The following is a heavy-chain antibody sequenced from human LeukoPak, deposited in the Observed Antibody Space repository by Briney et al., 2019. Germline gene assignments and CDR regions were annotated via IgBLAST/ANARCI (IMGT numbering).Heavy chain of an antibody. Sequence: GDSLRLSCEASGFTFSSHWMSWVRQAPGKGLEWVANINTDESEKNYVDSVKGRFTISRDNAKNSLYLQMSSLRVEDTAVYYCARNGIIWPSRAPPGDCWGQGTLVTVSS. CDR2: INTDESEK. CDR1: GFTFSSHW. CDR3: ARNGIIWPSRAPPGDC. D-gene: IGHD2-2*01. J-gene: IGHJ4*02. V-gene: IGHV3-7*01.